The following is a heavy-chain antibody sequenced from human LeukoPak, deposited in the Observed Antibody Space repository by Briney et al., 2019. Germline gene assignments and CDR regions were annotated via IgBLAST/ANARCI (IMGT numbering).Heavy chain of an antibody. CDR3: ARFPVAGTGGDDY. J-gene: IGHJ4*02. D-gene: IGHD6-19*01. V-gene: IGHV6-1*01. CDR2: TFYRSKWYN. Sequence: SQTLSLTCAISGDSVSSNSAAWNWIRQSPSRGLEWLGRTFYRSKWYNDYAVSVKSRITISPDTSKNQFSLQLNSVTPEDTAVYYCARFPVAGTGGDDYWGQGTLVTVSS. CDR1: GDSVSSNSAA.